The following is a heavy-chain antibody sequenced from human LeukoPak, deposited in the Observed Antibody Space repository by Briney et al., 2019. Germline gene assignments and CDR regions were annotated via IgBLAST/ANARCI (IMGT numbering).Heavy chain of an antibody. Sequence: PGGSLRLSCAASGFTFTKAWMSWVRQAPGKGLEWAGHINPSSDGGTTDYAAPVKGRFSISRDDSKNTLHLQMNRLKTEDTAVYYCTTGTWIQLWLADYWGQGTLVTVSS. CDR2: INPSSDGGTT. J-gene: IGHJ4*02. D-gene: IGHD5-18*01. V-gene: IGHV3-15*01. CDR3: TTGTWIQLWLADY. CDR1: GFTFTKAW.